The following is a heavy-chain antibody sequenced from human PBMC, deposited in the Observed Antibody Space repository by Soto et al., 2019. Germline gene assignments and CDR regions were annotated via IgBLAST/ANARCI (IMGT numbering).Heavy chain of an antibody. D-gene: IGHD2-2*01. CDR1: GYTLTELS. V-gene: IGHV1-24*01. CDR2: FDPEDGET. Sequence: GASVKVSCKVSGYTLTELSMHWVRQAPGKGLEWMGGFDPEDGETIYAQKFQGRVTMTEDTSTDTAYMELSSLRSEDTAVYYCATDTGPSVVPAAHYHYYYGMDVWGQGTTVTVSS. CDR3: ATDTGPSVVPAAHYHYYYGMDV. J-gene: IGHJ6*02.